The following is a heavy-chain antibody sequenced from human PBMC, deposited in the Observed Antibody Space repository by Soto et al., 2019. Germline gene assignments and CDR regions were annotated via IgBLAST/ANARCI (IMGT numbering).Heavy chain of an antibody. CDR3: ARVDYYDSSGYYGY. D-gene: IGHD3-22*01. V-gene: IGHV1-18*04. CDR2: ISGYNGNT. Sequence: QVQLVQSGAEVKKPGASVKVSCKASGYTFTIYGISWVRQAPGQGLEWMGWISGYNGNTDYEQNLQDRVTLTTDASTSSVYMELRSLRSDDQAFYYCARVDYYDSSGYYGYWFQGTLTTVSS. CDR1: GYTFTIYG. J-gene: IGHJ4*02.